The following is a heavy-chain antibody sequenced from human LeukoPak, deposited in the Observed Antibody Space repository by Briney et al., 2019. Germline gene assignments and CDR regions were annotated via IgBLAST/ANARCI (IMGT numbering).Heavy chain of an antibody. CDR1: GFTFDDYA. V-gene: IGHV3-9*01. Sequence: PGGSLRLSCAASGFTFDDYAMHWVRQVPGKGLEWVSGISWNSGSIGYADSVKGRFTISRDNAKYSLYLQMNSLRPEDTAVYYCARVESWEHSGSSQDAFDIWGQGTMVTVSS. CDR3: ARVESWEHSGSSQDAFDI. J-gene: IGHJ3*02. D-gene: IGHD1-26*01. CDR2: ISWNSGSI.